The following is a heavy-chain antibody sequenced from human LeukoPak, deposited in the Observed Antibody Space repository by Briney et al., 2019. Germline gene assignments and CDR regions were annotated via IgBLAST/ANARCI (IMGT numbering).Heavy chain of an antibody. D-gene: IGHD3-10*01. Sequence: GASVKVSCKASGYTFAGYYMHWVRQAPGQGLEWMGWINPNSGGTNYAQKFQGRVTMTRDTSISTAYMELSRLRSDDTAVYYCARAGYYYGSGSYYYFDYWGQGTLVTVSS. CDR3: ARAGYYYGSGSYYYFDY. CDR1: GYTFAGYY. J-gene: IGHJ4*02. CDR2: INPNSGGT. V-gene: IGHV1-2*02.